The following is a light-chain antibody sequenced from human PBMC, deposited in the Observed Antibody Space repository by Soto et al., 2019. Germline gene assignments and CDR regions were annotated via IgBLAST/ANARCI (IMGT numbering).Light chain of an antibody. CDR2: DAS. CDR1: QSVGTY. CDR3: QQRVNWLT. Sequence: EIVLTQSPAILSLSPGERATLSCRASQSVGTYLDWYQQKTGQAPRLLIYDASNRATGIPARFSGSGSGTDFTLTISSLEPEDFAVYYCQQRVNWLTFGGGTKVEV. J-gene: IGKJ4*01. V-gene: IGKV3-11*01.